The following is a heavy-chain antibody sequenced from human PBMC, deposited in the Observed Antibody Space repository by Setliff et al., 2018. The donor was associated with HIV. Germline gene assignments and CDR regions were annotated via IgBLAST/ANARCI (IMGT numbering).Heavy chain of an antibody. D-gene: IGHD6-19*01. CDR2: ISQSGST. CDR3: ARVTNSGKGRFDY. J-gene: IGHJ4*02. Sequence: SETLSLTCAVSGGSVSSSNWWSWVRQPPGKGLEWIGEISQSGSTNYNPSLKSRVTISVDKSKNQFSLNLTSVTAADTAMYYCARVTNSGKGRFDYWGQGTLVTVSS. V-gene: IGHV4-4*02. CDR1: GGSVSSSNW.